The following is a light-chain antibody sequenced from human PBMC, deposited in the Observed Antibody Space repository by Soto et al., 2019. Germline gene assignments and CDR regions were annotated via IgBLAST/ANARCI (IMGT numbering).Light chain of an antibody. Sequence: VLNQSPGTLSLSPGERATLSCRASQSVTTQLAWYQQKPGQAPRLIIHGASSRATGVPDRITGSGSGTDFTLSISRLEPEDFAVYYCQQYGGSTRTFGQGTKVDI. V-gene: IGKV3-20*01. CDR2: GAS. CDR3: QQYGGSTRT. J-gene: IGKJ1*01. CDR1: QSVTTQ.